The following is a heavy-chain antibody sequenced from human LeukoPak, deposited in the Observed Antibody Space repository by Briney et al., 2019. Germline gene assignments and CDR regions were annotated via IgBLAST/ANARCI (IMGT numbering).Heavy chain of an antibody. D-gene: IGHD5-12*01. CDR1: GYTFTGYY. Sequence: ASVKVSCKASGYTFTGYYMHWGRQAPGQGLEWMGWINPNSGGTNYAQKFQGRVTMTRDTSISTAYMELSRLRSDDTAVYYCARDEDGGYGRLDYWGQETLVTVSS. J-gene: IGHJ4*02. CDR3: ARDEDGGYGRLDY. CDR2: INPNSGGT. V-gene: IGHV1-2*02.